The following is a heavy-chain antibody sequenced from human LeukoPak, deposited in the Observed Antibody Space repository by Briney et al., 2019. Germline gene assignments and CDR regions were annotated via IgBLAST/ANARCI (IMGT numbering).Heavy chain of an antibody. CDR1: GYSFTNYW. J-gene: IGHJ3*02. CDR2: IYPGDSDT. V-gene: IGHV5-51*01. Sequence: PGGSLRLSCKGSGYSFTNYWIGWVRQMPGKGLEWMGIIYPGDSDTRYSPSFQGQVTISADKSISTAYLQWRSLKASDTAMYYCASGAYCGGDCYSGAFDIWGQGTMVTVSS. D-gene: IGHD2-21*02. CDR3: ASGAYCGGDCYSGAFDI.